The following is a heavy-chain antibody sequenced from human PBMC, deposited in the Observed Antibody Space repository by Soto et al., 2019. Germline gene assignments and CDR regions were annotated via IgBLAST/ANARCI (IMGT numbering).Heavy chain of an antibody. Sequence: EVQLVESGGGLVQPGGSLRLSCVVSGFTFSSSWMHWVRQGPGKGLVWVSRMNPDGSARNYADSVKGRFTTSRDNAKNILYMQMNSLRDEDTALYYCVTGWSEYWGQGTLVTVSS. CDR3: VTGWSEY. J-gene: IGHJ4*02. D-gene: IGHD2-15*01. CDR1: GFTFSSSW. V-gene: IGHV3-74*01. CDR2: MNPDGSAR.